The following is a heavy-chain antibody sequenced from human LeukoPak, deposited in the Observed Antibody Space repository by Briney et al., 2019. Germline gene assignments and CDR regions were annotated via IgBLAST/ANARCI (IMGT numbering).Heavy chain of an antibody. CDR3: ARYSSGWYPAYYFDY. Sequence: GGSLRLSCAASGFTFSSYSMNWVRQAPGKGLEWVSYISSSSSTIYYADSVKGRFTISRDNAKNSLYLQMNSLRAEDTAVYYCARYSSGWYPAYYFDYWGQGTLVTVSS. J-gene: IGHJ4*02. V-gene: IGHV3-48*01. CDR1: GFTFSSYS. D-gene: IGHD6-19*01. CDR2: ISSSSSTI.